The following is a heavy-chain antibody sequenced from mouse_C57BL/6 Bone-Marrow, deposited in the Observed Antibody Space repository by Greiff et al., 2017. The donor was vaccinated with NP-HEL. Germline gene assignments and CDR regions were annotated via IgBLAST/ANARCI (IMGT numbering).Heavy chain of an antibody. CDR3: ALYSWNYFDY. J-gene: IGHJ2*01. CDR1: GYTFTDYE. CDR2: IDPETGGT. D-gene: IGHD2-12*01. Sequence: QVQLQQSGAELVRPGASVTLSCKASGYTFTDYEMHWVKQTPVHGLEWIGAIDPETGGTAYNQKFKGKAILTADKSSSTAYMELRSLPSEDSAVYYCALYSWNYFDYWGQGTTLTVSS. V-gene: IGHV1-15*01.